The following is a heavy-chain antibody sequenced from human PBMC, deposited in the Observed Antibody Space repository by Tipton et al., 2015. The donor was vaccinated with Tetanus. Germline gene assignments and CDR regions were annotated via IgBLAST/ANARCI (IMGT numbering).Heavy chain of an antibody. Sequence: QLVQSGAEVKKPGESLKISCKGSGYSFTNYWIGWVRQMPGKGLEWMGIIYPCDSDTRYSPSFQGRVTISADKSISTAYLQWGSLKASDTAMYYCARPNPIGLSAFDIWGQGRMVPVSS. CDR2: IYPCDSDT. J-gene: IGHJ3*02. V-gene: IGHV5-51*01. CDR1: GYSFTNYW. CDR3: ARPNPIGLSAFDI. D-gene: IGHD3-16*01.